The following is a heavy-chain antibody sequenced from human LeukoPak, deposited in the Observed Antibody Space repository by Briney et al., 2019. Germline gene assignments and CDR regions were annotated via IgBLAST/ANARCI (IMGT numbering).Heavy chain of an antibody. CDR2: ITSSSSTI. J-gene: IGHJ4*02. Sequence: GGSLRLSCAASVLTFSIYSTQWARQAPGKGLEWVSYITSSSSTIYYADSVRGRFTISRDNAKNSLYLQMNSLRAEDTAVYYCARGGGYSSGYWFDYWGQGTLVTVSS. CDR1: VLTFSIYS. D-gene: IGHD3-22*01. V-gene: IGHV3-48*01. CDR3: ARGGGYSSGYWFDY.